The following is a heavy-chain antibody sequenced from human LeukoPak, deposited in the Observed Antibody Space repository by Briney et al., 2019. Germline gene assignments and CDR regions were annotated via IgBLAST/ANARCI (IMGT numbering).Heavy chain of an antibody. D-gene: IGHD2-21*02. CDR1: GFTFANYA. J-gene: IGHJ4*02. V-gene: IGHV3-30-3*01. CDR2: ISYDGTNK. CDR3: ARGFVLGAAKNYFDY. Sequence: GGSLRLSCAASGFTFANYALHWVRQAPGKGLEWVAVISYDGTNKYYADSVKGRFTISRDNSKNTLSLQMNSLRAEDTALYYCARGFVLGAAKNYFDYWGQGALVTVSS.